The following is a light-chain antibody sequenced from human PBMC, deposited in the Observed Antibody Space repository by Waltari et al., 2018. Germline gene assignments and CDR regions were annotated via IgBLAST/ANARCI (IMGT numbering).Light chain of an antibody. Sequence: QSVLTQPPSVSGAPGQRVTISCPGSSPNLGAGYDVHWYQQFSGTAPKLLIYHNDNRPSGVPDRFSGSRSGTSASLAITGLQTDDEAEYFCQSYDSGQWVFGGGTKLTVL. CDR2: HND. CDR1: SPNLGAGYD. V-gene: IGLV1-40*01. J-gene: IGLJ2*01. CDR3: QSYDSGQWV.